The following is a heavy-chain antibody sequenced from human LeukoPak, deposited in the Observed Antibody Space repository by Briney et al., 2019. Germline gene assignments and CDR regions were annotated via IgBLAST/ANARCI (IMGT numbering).Heavy chain of an antibody. CDR3: ARESDYSNYYGWYYDYYYMDV. D-gene: IGHD4-11*01. Sequence: SETLSLTCTVSGGSISSYYLSWIRQPAGKGLEWIGRIYTSGSTNYNPSLKSRVTMSVDTSKNQFSLKLSSVTAADTAVHYCARESDYSNYYGWYYDYYYMDVWGKGTTVTVSS. CDR2: IYTSGST. J-gene: IGHJ6*03. CDR1: GGSISSYY. V-gene: IGHV4-4*07.